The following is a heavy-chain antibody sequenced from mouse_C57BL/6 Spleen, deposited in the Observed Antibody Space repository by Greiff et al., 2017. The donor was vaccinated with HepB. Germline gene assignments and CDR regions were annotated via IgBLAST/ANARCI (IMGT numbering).Heavy chain of an antibody. CDR1: GYTFTSYG. CDR2: IYPRSGNT. V-gene: IGHV1-81*01. J-gene: IGHJ4*01. D-gene: IGHD2-12*01. CDR3: ARSGYYSSYYAMDY. Sequence: QVQLQQSGAELARPGASVKLSCKASGYTFTSYGISWVKQRTGQGLEWIGEIYPRSGNTYYNEKFKGKATLTADKSSSTAYMELRSLTSEDSAVYFCARSGYYSSYYAMDYWGQGTSVTVSS.